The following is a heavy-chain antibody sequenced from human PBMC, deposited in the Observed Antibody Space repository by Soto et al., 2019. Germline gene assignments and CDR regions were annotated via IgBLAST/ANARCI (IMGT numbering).Heavy chain of an antibody. CDR1: GGSFSGYY. J-gene: IGHJ5*02. D-gene: IGHD2-15*01. Sequence: SETLSLTSAVYGGSFSGYYWSWIRQPPGKGLEWIGEINHSGSTNYNPSLKSRVTISVDTSKNQFSLKLSSVTAADTAVYYCARVVWWSGWFDPWGQGTLVTVSS. CDR3: ARVVWWSGWFDP. CDR2: INHSGST. V-gene: IGHV4-34*01.